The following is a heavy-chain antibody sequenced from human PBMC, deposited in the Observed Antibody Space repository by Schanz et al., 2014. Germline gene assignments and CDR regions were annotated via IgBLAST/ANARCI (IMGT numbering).Heavy chain of an antibody. Sequence: QVQLVQSGAEVKKPGASMKVSCKASGRTFIVYHVLHWVRQAPGQGLEWMGRISPNSGDTHSAQKFQGRVTMTWDRSISTANMELSRLRSDDTAVYFCGRGPPFVPAEAIAYWGQGTLVTVSS. CDR1: GRTFIVYH. CDR3: GRGPPFVPAEAIAY. J-gene: IGHJ4*02. D-gene: IGHD2-2*01. CDR2: ISPNSGDT. V-gene: IGHV1-2*06.